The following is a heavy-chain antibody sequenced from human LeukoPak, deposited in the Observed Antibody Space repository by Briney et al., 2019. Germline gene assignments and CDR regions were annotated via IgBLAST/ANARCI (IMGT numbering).Heavy chain of an antibody. D-gene: IGHD5-24*01. CDR3: ARVGDDYNEYIDY. Sequence: PGGSLRLSCAASGFTFDDYGMSWVRQAPGKGLEWVPGINWNGGSTGYADSVKGRFTISRDNAKNSLYLQMNSLRADDTAVYYCARVGDDYNEYIDYWGQGTLVTVSS. CDR1: GFTFDDYG. CDR2: INWNGGST. V-gene: IGHV3-20*04. J-gene: IGHJ4*02.